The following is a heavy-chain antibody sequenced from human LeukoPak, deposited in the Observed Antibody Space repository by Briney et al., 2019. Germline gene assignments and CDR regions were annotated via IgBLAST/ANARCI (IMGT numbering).Heavy chain of an antibody. Sequence: AASVKVSCKASGYTFTGYYMHWVRQAPGQGLEWMGWINPNSGGTNYAQKFQGRVTMTRNTSISTAYMELSRLRSDDTAVYYCASCEELLHNFDYWGQGTLVTVSS. J-gene: IGHJ4*02. CDR1: GYTFTGYY. CDR2: INPNSGGT. CDR3: ASCEELLHNFDY. V-gene: IGHV1-2*02. D-gene: IGHD1-26*01.